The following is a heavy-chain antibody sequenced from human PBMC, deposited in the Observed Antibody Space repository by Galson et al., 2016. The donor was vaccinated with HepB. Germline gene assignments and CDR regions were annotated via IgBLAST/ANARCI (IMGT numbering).Heavy chain of an antibody. CDR1: GYTFTNYG. Sequence: SVKVSCKASGYTFTNYGINWVRQAPGQGLEWMGWITPSGGATTFAQKFQGRVTLTRDTSTNTVYMELSSLRSEDTAMYYCVRQSYGDFPSDYWGQGTLVTVSS. J-gene: IGHJ4*02. D-gene: IGHD4-17*01. V-gene: IGHV1-46*01. CDR2: ITPSGGAT. CDR3: VRQSYGDFPSDY.